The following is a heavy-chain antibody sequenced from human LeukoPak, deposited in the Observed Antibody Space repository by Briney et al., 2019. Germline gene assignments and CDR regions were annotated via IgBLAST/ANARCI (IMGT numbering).Heavy chain of an antibody. CDR2: ISYDGSNK. J-gene: IGHJ4*02. CDR1: GFTFSSYG. D-gene: IGHD6-19*01. V-gene: IGHV3-30*03. CDR3: ARKGGSGWYGNYFDY. Sequence: PGRSLRLSCAASGFTFSSYGMHWVRQAPGKGLEWVAVISYDGSNKYYADSVKGRFTISRDNSKNTLYLQMNSLRAEDTAVYYCARKGGSGWYGNYFDYWGQGTLVTVSS.